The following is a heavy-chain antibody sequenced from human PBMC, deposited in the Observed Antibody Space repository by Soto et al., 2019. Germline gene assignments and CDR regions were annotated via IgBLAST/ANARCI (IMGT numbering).Heavy chain of an antibody. V-gene: IGHV3-23*01. J-gene: IGHJ4*02. CDR3: ARRGSGGHYDY. CDR1: GFTFSSYA. CDR2: ISGSGDST. D-gene: IGHD1-26*01. Sequence: EVQLLESGGGLVQPGGSLRLSCAASGFTFSSYAMRWVRQAPGKGLEWVSAISGSGDSTYYANSVKGRFTIFRDNSKNPLDLQMRSLGAEDKGVYYCARRGSGGHYDYWGQGSLVSVSS.